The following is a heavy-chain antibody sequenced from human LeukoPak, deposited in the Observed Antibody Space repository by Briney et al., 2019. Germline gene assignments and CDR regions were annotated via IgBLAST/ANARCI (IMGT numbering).Heavy chain of an antibody. D-gene: IGHD6-13*01. J-gene: IGHJ4*02. CDR3: AKDRSSSWYFDY. Sequence: PGGSLRLSCAASGFTFSSYAMSWVRQAPGKGLEWVSAISGSGGSTYYADSAKGRFTISRDNSKNTLYLQMNSLRAEDTAVYYCAKDRSSSWYFDYWGQGTLVTVSS. V-gene: IGHV3-23*01. CDR1: GFTFSSYA. CDR2: ISGSGGST.